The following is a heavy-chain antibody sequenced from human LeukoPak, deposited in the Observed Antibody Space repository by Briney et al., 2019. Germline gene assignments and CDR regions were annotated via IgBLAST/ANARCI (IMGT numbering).Heavy chain of an antibody. V-gene: IGHV3-23*01. CDR1: GSTFSSYG. CDR2: ISGSGGST. Sequence: GGSLRLSCAASGSTFSSYGMSWVRQAPGKGLEWVSAISGSGGSTYYADSVKGRFTISRDNSKNTLYLQMNSLRAEDTAVYYCAKQDGYNPYYYYYMDVWGKGTTVTISS. CDR3: AKQDGYNPYYYYYMDV. D-gene: IGHD5-24*01. J-gene: IGHJ6*03.